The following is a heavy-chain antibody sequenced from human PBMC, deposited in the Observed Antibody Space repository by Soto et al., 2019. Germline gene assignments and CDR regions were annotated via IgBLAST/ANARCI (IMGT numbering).Heavy chain of an antibody. V-gene: IGHV3-48*01. Sequence: DVQLVESGGGLVQPGGSLRLSCAASGFTFSSYSMYWVRQAPGKGLEWVSYISSSSSTIYYADSVKGRFTISRDNAKNSMYLQINSLRAEDTAVYYCAREGRSYTYGEFDPWGQGTLVTVSS. CDR1: GFTFSSYS. CDR2: ISSSSSTI. J-gene: IGHJ5*02. D-gene: IGHD5-18*01. CDR3: AREGRSYTYGEFDP.